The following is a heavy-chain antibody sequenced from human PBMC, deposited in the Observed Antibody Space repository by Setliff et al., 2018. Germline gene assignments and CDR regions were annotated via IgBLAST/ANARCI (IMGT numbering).Heavy chain of an antibody. CDR3: ARERGDIVSTTSYYYYMDV. J-gene: IGHJ6*03. D-gene: IGHD5-12*01. CDR2: INPIFGTA. CDR1: GGTFSSYG. V-gene: IGHV1-69*05. Sequence: ASVKVSCKASGGTFSSYGVSWVRQAPEQGLEWMGGINPIFGTANYAQKFQGRLTVTTDESTNTAYMEMSSLRSEDTAVYYCARERGDIVSTTSYYYYMDVWGKGTTVTVSS.